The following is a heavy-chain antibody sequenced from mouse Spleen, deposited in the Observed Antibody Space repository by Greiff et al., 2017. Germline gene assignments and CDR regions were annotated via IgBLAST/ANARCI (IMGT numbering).Heavy chain of an antibody. CDR3: ARHTVVAEGFDY. V-gene: IGHV5-9-1*01. CDR2: ISSGGSYT. D-gene: IGHD1-1*01. CDR1: GFTFSSYA. J-gene: IGHJ2*01. Sequence: EVKLMESGGGLVKPGGSLKLSCAASGFTFSSYAMSWVRQTPEKRLEWVATISSGGSYTYYPDSVKGRFTISRDNAKNTLYLQMSSLRSEDTAMYYCARHTVVAEGFDYWGQGTTLTVSS.